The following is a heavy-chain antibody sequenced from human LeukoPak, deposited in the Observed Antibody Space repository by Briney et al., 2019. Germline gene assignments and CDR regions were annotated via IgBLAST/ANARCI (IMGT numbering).Heavy chain of an antibody. CDR1: GYTFTGYY. Sequence: GASVKVSCKASGYTFTGYYVHWVRQAPGQGLEWMGWINPKSGGTNYAQKFQGRVTMTRDTSISTAYMELSRLRFDDTAVYYCARDHSGNSFIWLDPWGQGTLVTVSS. CDR2: INPKSGGT. CDR3: ARDHSGNSFIWLDP. V-gene: IGHV1-2*02. D-gene: IGHD4-23*01. J-gene: IGHJ5*02.